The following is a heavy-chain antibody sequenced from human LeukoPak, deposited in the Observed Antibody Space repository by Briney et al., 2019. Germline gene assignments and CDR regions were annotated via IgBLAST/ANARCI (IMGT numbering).Heavy chain of an antibody. V-gene: IGHV4-59*01. CDR3: AREQLGLIDHWFDP. J-gene: IGHJ5*02. D-gene: IGHD7-27*01. CDR1: GGSISSYY. Sequence: SETLSLTCTVSGGSISSYYWSWIRQPPGKGPEWIGYIYYSGSTNYNPSLKSRVTISVDTSKNQFSLKLSSVTAADTAVYYCAREQLGLIDHWFDPWGQGTLVTVSS. CDR2: IYYSGST.